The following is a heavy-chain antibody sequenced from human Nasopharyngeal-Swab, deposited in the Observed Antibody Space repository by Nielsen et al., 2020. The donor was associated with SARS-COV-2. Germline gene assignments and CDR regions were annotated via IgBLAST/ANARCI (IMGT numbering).Heavy chain of an antibody. CDR2: IWYDGSNK. CDR3: ATIAAAQFNYYGMDV. Sequence: GESLKISCAASGFTFSSYGMHWVRQAPGKGLEWVAVIWYDGSNKYYAEAVKGRFTISRDNSKNTLYMQMNSLRAEDKALYYCATIAAAQFNYYGMDVWGQGTTVTVSS. D-gene: IGHD6-13*01. J-gene: IGHJ6*02. V-gene: IGHV3-30*02. CDR1: GFTFSSYG.